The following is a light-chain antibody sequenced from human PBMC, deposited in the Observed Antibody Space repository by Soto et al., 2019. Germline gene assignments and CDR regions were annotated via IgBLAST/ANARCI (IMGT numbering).Light chain of an antibody. CDR1: QSISIY. J-gene: IGKJ1*01. CDR2: AAS. CDR3: QQTYNTPRT. V-gene: IGKV1-39*01. Sequence: DIQMTQSPSSLSASVGDRVTITCRASQSISIYLNWYQQRPGKAPNLLIYAASSLQSGVPSRFSGSGSGTDFTLTISSLQPEDFATYYCQQTYNTPRTFGQGTKV.